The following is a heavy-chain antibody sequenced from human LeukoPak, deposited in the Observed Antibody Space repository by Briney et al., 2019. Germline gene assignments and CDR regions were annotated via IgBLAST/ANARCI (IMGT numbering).Heavy chain of an antibody. CDR3: AKDSYDNSI. D-gene: IGHD3-22*01. Sequence: GGSLRLSCAASGFTFSSYGMTWVRQAPGKGLEWVSAISDSGGRIFYADSVKGRFTISRDNSKNTLYLQMHSLRAEDTAVYYCAKDSYDNSIWGQGTLVTVSS. CDR1: GFTFSSYG. V-gene: IGHV3-23*01. J-gene: IGHJ4*02. CDR2: ISDSGGRI.